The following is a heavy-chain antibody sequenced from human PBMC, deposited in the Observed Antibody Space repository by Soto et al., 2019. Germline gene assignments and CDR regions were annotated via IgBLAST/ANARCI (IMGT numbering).Heavy chain of an antibody. V-gene: IGHV3-23*01. D-gene: IGHD2-15*01. CDR3: ASEDCSGRSCYYYGMDG. CDR2: ISGSGGST. CDR1: GFTFSSYA. Sequence: GESLKISCAASGFTFSSYAMIWVRQAPGKGLEWVSGISGSGGSTYYADSVKGRFTISGDNSKNTLYLQMNSLRAEDTAVYYCASEDCSGRSCYYYGMDGWGQGTTVTVSS. J-gene: IGHJ6*02.